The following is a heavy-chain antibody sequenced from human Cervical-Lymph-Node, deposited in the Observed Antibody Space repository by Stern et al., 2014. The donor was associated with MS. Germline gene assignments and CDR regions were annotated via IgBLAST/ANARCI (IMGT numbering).Heavy chain of an antibody. V-gene: IGHV3-72*01. CDR3: ALGGLLYFDY. Sequence: EVQLVESGGGLVQPGGSLRLSCAASGFTFSDHYMDWVRQAPGKELEWVGRTRNKGNSYTTEYAASVKGSFTISRDDSKNSLYLQMNSLKTEDTAVYYCALGGLLYFDYWGQGTLVTVSS. CDR2: TRNKGNSYTT. CDR1: GFTFSDHY. J-gene: IGHJ4*02. D-gene: IGHD2-21*02.